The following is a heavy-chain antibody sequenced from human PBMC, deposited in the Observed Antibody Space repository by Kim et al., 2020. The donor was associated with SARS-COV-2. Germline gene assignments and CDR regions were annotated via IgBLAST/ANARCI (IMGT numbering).Heavy chain of an antibody. J-gene: IGHJ6*02. CDR1: GFTFSSYG. CDR3: ARVLGSSSWYVLYYYYYGMDV. Sequence: GGSLRLSCAASGFTFSSYGMHWVRQAPGKGLEWVAVIWYDGSNKYYADSVKGRFTISRDNSKNTLYLQMNSLRAEDTAVYYCARVLGSSSWYVLYYYYYGMDVWGQGTTVPVSS. V-gene: IGHV3-33*08. CDR2: IWYDGSNK. D-gene: IGHD6-13*01.